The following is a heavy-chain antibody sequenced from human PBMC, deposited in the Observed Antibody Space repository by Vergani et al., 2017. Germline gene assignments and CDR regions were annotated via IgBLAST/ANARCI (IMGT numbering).Heavy chain of an antibody. CDR3: TRHRTTGYCSSTSCYAGDY. D-gene: IGHD2-2*01. CDR2: IRSKANSYAT. V-gene: IGHV3-73*01. Sequence: VQLVESGGGLVKPGGSLRLSCAASGFTFSDYYMSWIRQASGKGLEWVGRIRSKANSYATAYAASVKGRFTISRDDSQNTAYLQMNSLKTEDTAVYYCTRHRTTGYCSSTSCYAGDYWGQGTLVTVSS. J-gene: IGHJ4*02. CDR1: GFTFSDYY.